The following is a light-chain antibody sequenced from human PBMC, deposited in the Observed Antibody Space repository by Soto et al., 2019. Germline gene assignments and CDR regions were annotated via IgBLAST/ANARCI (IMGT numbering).Light chain of an antibody. Sequence: EVVLTQSPGTLSLSPGERATLSCRASQSVSNNYLAWYQQKPGQSPKLLIFGSSDRATGIPDRFSGSGSGTDFTLAFCSLEPEDFAVYYCQRYGSSPPYTFGQRTKLEIK. J-gene: IGKJ2*01. CDR3: QRYGSSPPYT. V-gene: IGKV3-20*01. CDR1: QSVSNNY. CDR2: GSS.